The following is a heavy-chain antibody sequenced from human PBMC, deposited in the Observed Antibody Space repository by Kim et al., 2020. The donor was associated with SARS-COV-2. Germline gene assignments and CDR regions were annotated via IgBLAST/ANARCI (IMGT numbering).Heavy chain of an antibody. V-gene: IGHV1-2*04. D-gene: IGHD6-19*01. CDR2: INPNSGGT. J-gene: IGHJ4*02. CDR3: ARSESIAVAGSDY. Sequence: ASVKVSCKASGYTFTGYYMHWVRQAPGQGLEWMGWINPNSGGTNYAQKFQGWVTMTRDTSISTAYMELSRLRSDDTAVYYCARSESIAVAGSDYWGQGTLVTVSS. CDR1: GYTFTGYY.